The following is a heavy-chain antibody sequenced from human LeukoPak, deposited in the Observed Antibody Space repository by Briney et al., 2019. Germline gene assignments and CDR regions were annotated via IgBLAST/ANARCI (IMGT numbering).Heavy chain of an antibody. D-gene: IGHD6-19*01. CDR3: ARDDGWFGSSGWGADY. CDR1: GFTFSSYA. Sequence: GGSLRLSCAASGFTFSSYAMSWVRQAPGKGLEWVSAISGSGGSTYYADSVKGRFTISRDNSKNSLYLQMNSLRDEDTAVYYCARDDGWFGSSGWGADYWGQGTLVTVSS. V-gene: IGHV3-23*01. CDR2: ISGSGGST. J-gene: IGHJ4*02.